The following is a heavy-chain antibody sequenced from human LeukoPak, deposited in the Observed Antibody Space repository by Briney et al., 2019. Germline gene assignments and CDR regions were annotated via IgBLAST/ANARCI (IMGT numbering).Heavy chain of an antibody. CDR2: INPNSGGT. D-gene: IGHD6-19*01. CDR1: GYTFTGYY. J-gene: IGHJ3*02. Sequence: GASVKVSCKASGYTFTGYYMHWVRQAPGQGLEWMGRINPNSGGTNYAQKFQGRVTMTRDTSISIAYMELSRLRSDDTAVYYCARVQGWDDAFDIWGQGTMVTVSS. CDR3: ARVQGWDDAFDI. V-gene: IGHV1-2*06.